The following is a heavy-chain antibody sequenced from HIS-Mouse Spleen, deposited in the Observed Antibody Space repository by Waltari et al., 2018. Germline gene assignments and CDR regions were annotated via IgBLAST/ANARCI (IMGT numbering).Heavy chain of an antibody. CDR3: ARASNDAFDI. CDR2: IYSRGST. J-gene: IGHJ3*02. V-gene: IGHV4-30-4*01. Sequence: QVQLQESGPGLEQPSQTLSPTCTVSGGSLSSGGSYGSCVRQPPGKGLEWIGYIYSRGSTYYHPSLKSRVTISVDTSKNQFSLKLSSVTAADTAVYYCARASNDAFDIWGQGTMVTVSS. CDR1: GGSLSSGGSY.